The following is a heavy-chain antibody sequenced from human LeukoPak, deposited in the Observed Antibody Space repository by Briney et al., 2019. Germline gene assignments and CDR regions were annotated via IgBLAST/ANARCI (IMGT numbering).Heavy chain of an antibody. V-gene: IGHV1-18*01. J-gene: IGHJ4*02. D-gene: IGHD3-3*01. CDR3: ARDRGGYYDFWSGFRDYFDY. Sequence: GASVKVSCKASGYTFTSYGISWVRQAPGQGLEWMGWISAYNGNTNYAQKLQGRVTMTTDTSTSTAYMELRSLRSDDTAVYYCARDRGGYYDFWSGFRDYFDYWGQGTLVTVSS. CDR1: GYTFTSYG. CDR2: ISAYNGNT.